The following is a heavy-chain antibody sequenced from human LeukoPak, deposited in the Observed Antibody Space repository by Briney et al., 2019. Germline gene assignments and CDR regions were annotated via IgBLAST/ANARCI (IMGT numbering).Heavy chain of an antibody. J-gene: IGHJ4*02. D-gene: IGHD3-3*01. CDR1: GFTFSSYA. V-gene: IGHV3-23*01. Sequence: GGSLRLSCAASGFTFSSYAMSWVRQAPGKGLEWVSAISGSGGSTYYADSVKGRFTISRDNSKNTLYLQMNSLRAEDTAVYYCARAGRFLEWLLDYWGQGTLVTVSS. CDR3: ARAGRFLEWLLDY. CDR2: ISGSGGST.